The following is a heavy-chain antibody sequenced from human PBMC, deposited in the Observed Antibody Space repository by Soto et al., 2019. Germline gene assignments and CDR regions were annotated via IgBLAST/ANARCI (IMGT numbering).Heavy chain of an antibody. J-gene: IGHJ4*02. V-gene: IGHV3-13*04. CDR3: ARGVTMVRGVIIHYFDY. CDR2: IGTAGDT. D-gene: IGHD3-10*01. Sequence: GGSLRLSCAASGFTFSSYDMHWVRQATGKGLEWVSAIGTAGDTYYPGSVKGRFTISRENAKNSLYLQMNSLRAGDTAVYYCARGVTMVRGVIIHYFDYWGQGTLVTVS. CDR1: GFTFSSYD.